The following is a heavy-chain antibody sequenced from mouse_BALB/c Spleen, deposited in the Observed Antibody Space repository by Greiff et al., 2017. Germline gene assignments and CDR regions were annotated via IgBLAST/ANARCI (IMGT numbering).Heavy chain of an antibody. J-gene: IGHJ3*01. CDR3: AREGIRRGFAY. V-gene: IGHV5-6*01. CDR2: ISSGGSYT. D-gene: IGHD2-12*01. Sequence: EVKLVESGGDLVKPGGSLKLSCAASGFTFSSYGMSWVRQTPDKRLEWVATISSGGSYTYYPDSVKGRFTISRDNAKNTLYLQMSSLKSEDTAMYYCAREGIRRGFAYWGQGTLVTVSA. CDR1: GFTFSSYG.